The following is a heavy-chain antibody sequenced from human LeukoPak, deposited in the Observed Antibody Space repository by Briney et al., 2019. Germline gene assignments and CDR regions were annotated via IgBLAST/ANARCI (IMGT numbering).Heavy chain of an antibody. J-gene: IGHJ4*02. CDR3: ARDPRGGRDNYFDY. CDR2: ISYDGSNK. V-gene: IGHV3-30*04. CDR1: GFTFSSYA. Sequence: GGSLRLSCAASGFTFSSYAMHWVRQAPGKGLEWVAVISYDGSNKYYADSVKGRFTISRDNSKNTLYLQMNSLRAEDTAVYYCARDPRGGRDNYFDYWGQGTLVTVSS. D-gene: IGHD2-15*01.